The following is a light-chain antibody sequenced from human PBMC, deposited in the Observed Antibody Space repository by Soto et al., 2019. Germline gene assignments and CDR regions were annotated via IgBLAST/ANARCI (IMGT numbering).Light chain of an antibody. Sequence: EIVLTQSPATLSVSPGERATLSCRASQSVSSSYLAWYQQKPGQAPRLLIYGASSRATGIPDRFSGSGSGTDFTLTITRLAREDFAVYYCQQYGNSPKTFGQGTKVDIK. CDR3: QQYGNSPKT. J-gene: IGKJ1*01. V-gene: IGKV3-20*01. CDR1: QSVSSSY. CDR2: GAS.